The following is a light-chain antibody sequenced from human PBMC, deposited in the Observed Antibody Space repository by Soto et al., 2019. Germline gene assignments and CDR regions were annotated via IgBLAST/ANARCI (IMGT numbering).Light chain of an antibody. V-gene: IGKV3-15*01. Sequence: EIVMTQSPATLSVSPGERATLSCRASQSVSSNLAWYQQKPGQAPRLPIYGASTRATGIPARFSGSGSGTEFTLTISSLQSEDFAVYYCRQYNNWPPLTFGGGTKVDI. J-gene: IGKJ4*01. CDR1: QSVSSN. CDR2: GAS. CDR3: RQYNNWPPLT.